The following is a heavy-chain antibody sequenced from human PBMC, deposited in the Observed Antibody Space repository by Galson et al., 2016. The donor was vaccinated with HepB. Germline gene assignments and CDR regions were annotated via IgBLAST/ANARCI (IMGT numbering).Heavy chain of an antibody. Sequence: SLRLSCAASGFTFSTYWMHWVRQAPGKGLVWVSRINSDGSSTGFADSVKGRFTISRDNAKNTLYLQTNSLRAEDTAVYYCASSVRGSGSPPGGYWGQGTLVTVSS. J-gene: IGHJ4*02. CDR2: INSDGSST. D-gene: IGHD3-10*01. CDR1: GFTFSTYW. CDR3: ASSVRGSGSPPGGY. V-gene: IGHV3-74*01.